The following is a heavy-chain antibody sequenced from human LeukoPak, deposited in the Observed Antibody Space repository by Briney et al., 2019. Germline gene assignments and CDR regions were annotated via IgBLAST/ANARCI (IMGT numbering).Heavy chain of an antibody. CDR1: GVTFSSYS. D-gene: IGHD1-26*01. V-gene: IGHV3-21*01. Sequence: GGSLRLSCAASGVTFSSYSMNWVRQAPGKGLEWVSSISSSSSYIYYADSVKGRFTISRDNAKNSLYLQMNSLRAEDTAVYYCARGSGPYNWFDPWGQGTLVTVSS. CDR2: ISSSSSYI. J-gene: IGHJ5*02. CDR3: ARGSGPYNWFDP.